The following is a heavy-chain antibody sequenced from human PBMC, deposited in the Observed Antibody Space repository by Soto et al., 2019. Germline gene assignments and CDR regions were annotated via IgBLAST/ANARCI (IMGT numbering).Heavy chain of an antibody. CDR1: GYTFTSYG. Sequence: VASVKVSCKASGYTFTSYGISWVRQAPGQGLEWMGWISAYNGNTNYAQKLQGRVTMTTDTSTSTAYMELRSLRSDDTAVYYCARAGTIVVVITTYYYGMDVWGQGTTVTVSS. J-gene: IGHJ6*02. D-gene: IGHD3-22*01. CDR2: ISAYNGNT. V-gene: IGHV1-18*01. CDR3: ARAGTIVVVITTYYYGMDV.